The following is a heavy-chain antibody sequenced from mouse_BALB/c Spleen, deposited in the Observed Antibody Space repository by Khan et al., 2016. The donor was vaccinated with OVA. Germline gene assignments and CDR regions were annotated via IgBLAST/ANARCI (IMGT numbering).Heavy chain of an antibody. V-gene: IGHV1-77*01. CDR2: IYPGSGNT. CDR1: GYTFTDYY. J-gene: IGHJ2*01. Sequence: QIQLVQSRTELARPGASVKLSCKASGYTFTDYYINWVKQRTGQGLEWIGEIYPGSGNTYYNEKFKGKATLTADKSSSTAYMQLSRLTSEDSAVYFCARMDTTSLDCWGQGTTLTLSS. CDR3: ARMDTTSLDC. D-gene: IGHD2-3*01.